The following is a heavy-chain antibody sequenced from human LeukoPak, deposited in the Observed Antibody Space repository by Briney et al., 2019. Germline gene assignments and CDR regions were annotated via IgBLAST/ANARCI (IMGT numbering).Heavy chain of an antibody. CDR3: ARDPGYYDRAWDAFDI. V-gene: IGHV7-4-1*02. CDR2: INTNTGYP. CDR1: GYTFTSYA. Sequence: GASVKVSCKASGYTFTSYAMNWVRQAPGQGLEWMGWINTNTGYPTYAQGFTGRFVFSLDTSVSTAYLQISSLKAEDTAVYYCARDPGYYDRAWDAFDIWGQGTMVTVSS. J-gene: IGHJ3*02. D-gene: IGHD3-22*01.